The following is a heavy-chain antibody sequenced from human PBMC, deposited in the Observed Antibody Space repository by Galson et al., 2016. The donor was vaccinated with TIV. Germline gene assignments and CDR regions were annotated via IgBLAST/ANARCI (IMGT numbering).Heavy chain of an antibody. V-gene: IGHV3-74*01. D-gene: IGHD4-17*01. CDR2: INPDGSVT. Sequence: SLRLSCAASGFSFSSHWMHWVRQTPGKGLVWVSRINPDGSVTNYAESVKGRFTISRDNAKNTVYLQMNSLRAEDKSLYYCARAIYGDPPGVDYWGQGTLVTVSS. CDR3: ARAIYGDPPGVDY. J-gene: IGHJ4*02. CDR1: GFSFSSHW.